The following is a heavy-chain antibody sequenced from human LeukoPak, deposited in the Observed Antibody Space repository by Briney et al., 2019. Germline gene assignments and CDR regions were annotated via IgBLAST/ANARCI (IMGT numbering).Heavy chain of an antibody. D-gene: IGHD3-22*01. J-gene: IGHJ4*02. V-gene: IGHV1-18*01. CDR2: ISASNGNT. CDR1: GYAFTTYG. Sequence: ASVKVSCRASGYAFTTYGFSWVRQAPGQGLEWMGWISASNGNTNYAQDFLGRLTMTTDTSTTTAYMELRSLRSDDTAVYYGVLDEYYEVAYWGQGTLVTVSP. CDR3: VLDEYYEVAY.